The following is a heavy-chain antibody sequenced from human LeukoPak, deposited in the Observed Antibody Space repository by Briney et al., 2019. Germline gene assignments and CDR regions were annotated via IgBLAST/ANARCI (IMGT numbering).Heavy chain of an antibody. CDR2: INHSGST. J-gene: IGHJ4*02. Sequence: SETLSLTCAVSGGFISSSNWWSWVRQPPGKGLEWIGEINHSGSTNYNPSLKSRVTISVDTSKNQFSLKLSSVTAADTAVYYCARGGYYDSSGYYDHDYWGQGTLVTVSS. CDR1: GGFISSSNW. D-gene: IGHD3-22*01. V-gene: IGHV4-4*02. CDR3: ARGGYYDSSGYYDHDY.